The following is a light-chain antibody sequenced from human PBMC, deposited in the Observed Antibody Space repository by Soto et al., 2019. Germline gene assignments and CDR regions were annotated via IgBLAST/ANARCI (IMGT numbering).Light chain of an antibody. J-gene: IGKJ5*01. CDR3: QQRHMWPIT. V-gene: IGKV3-11*01. Sequence: EVVLTQSQVTLSLSPGERATLSCRASQSFPGLLAWYQQKPGQAPRLLIYDPYNWATGIPPRFSGSGSGTDFTLTISSLEPEDSAVYYCQQRHMWPITFGQGTRLEIK. CDR2: DPY. CDR1: QSFPGL.